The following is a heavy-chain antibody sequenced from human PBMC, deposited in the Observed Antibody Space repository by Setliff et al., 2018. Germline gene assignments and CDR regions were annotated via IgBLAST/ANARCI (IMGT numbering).Heavy chain of an antibody. J-gene: IGHJ4*02. D-gene: IGHD2-15*01. CDR3: AKDLPRVVGGAINPDY. CDR2: XXXXXXXX. Sequence: PGGSLRLSCAASGITFSNYAMSWVRQAPGXXXXXXXXXXXXXXXXXXXXXXXXXXIISXXXSKNTLYLQMNSLRAEDTAVYYCAKDLPRVVGGAINPDYWGQGTLVTVSS. V-gene: IGHV3-23*01. CDR1: GITFSNYA.